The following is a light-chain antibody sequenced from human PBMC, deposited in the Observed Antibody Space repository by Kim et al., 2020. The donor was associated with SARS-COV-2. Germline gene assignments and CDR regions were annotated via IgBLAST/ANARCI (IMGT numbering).Light chain of an antibody. CDR3: HQGVKTPSR. J-gene: IGKJ2*03. CDR1: QSIGTK. CDR2: FAS. Sequence: IQMTQSPSSLSASVGDRITITCRASQSIGTKLNWYQQKPGKAPKILIYFASSLQGGVPSRFSGSGSGTDFTLTISSLQPEDFATFYFHQGVKTPSRFGQGPNLETK. V-gene: IGKV1-39*01.